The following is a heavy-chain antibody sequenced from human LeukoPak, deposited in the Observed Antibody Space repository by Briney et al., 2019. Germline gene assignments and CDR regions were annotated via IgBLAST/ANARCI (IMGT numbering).Heavy chain of an antibody. J-gene: IGHJ4*02. CDR2: INWNGGST. D-gene: IGHD3-16*01. Sequence: GGSLRLSCAASGFTFDDYGMSWVRQAPGKGLEWVSGINWNGGSTGYADSVKGRFTISRDNAKNSLYLQMNSLSAEDTALYYCARVYYDHVMGPTTHFDYWGQGTLVTVSS. V-gene: IGHV3-20*04. CDR1: GFTFDDYG. CDR3: ARVYYDHVMGPTTHFDY.